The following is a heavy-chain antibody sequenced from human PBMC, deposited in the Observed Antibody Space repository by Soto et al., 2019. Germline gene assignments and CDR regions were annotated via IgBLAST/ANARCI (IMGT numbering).Heavy chain of an antibody. D-gene: IGHD3-3*01. V-gene: IGHV5-51*01. CDR2: IYPGDSDT. CDR3: ARLGFNYDFLSGYYNVHHYYGIDV. J-gene: IGHJ6*02. CDR1: GYSFTSYW. Sequence: GESLKIFCKGSGYSFTSYWIAWVRQMPGESLEWMGIIYPGDSDTRYSPSFQGQVTISADKSINSVYLQCGSLKASDTATYYCARLGFNYDFLSGYYNVHHYYGIDVWGQGTTVTVSS.